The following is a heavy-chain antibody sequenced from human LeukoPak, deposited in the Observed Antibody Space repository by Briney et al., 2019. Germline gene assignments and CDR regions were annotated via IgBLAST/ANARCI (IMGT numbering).Heavy chain of an antibody. Sequence: SVKVSCKASGGTFITYGISWVRQAPGQGREWMGRIIPRLSTSNYAQKFQGRVTITTDESTSTAYMELSSLRSEDTAVYYCARDPHSGYDRLFDAFDIWGQGTMVTVSS. V-gene: IGHV1-69*11. CDR3: ARDPHSGYDRLFDAFDI. CDR2: IIPRLSTS. D-gene: IGHD5-12*01. J-gene: IGHJ3*02. CDR1: GGTFITYG.